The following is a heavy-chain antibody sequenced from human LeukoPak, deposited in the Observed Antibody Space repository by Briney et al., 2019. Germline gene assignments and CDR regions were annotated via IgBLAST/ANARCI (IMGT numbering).Heavy chain of an antibody. CDR1: GFTVGSNT. V-gene: IGHV3-66*01. CDR2: IYSGGST. J-gene: IGHJ4*02. Sequence: GGSLRLSCAASGFTVGSNTMSWVRQAPGKGLEWVSIIYSGGSTSYADSAKGRFTISRDNSKNTLYLQMNSLRTEDTAVYYCARGGIYFDISGYYFYWGQGTLVTVSS. D-gene: IGHD3-22*01. CDR3: ARGGIYFDISGYYFY.